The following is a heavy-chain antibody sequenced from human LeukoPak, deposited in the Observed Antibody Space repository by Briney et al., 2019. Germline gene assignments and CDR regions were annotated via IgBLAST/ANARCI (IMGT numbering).Heavy chain of an antibody. CDR2: FYSGGST. V-gene: IGHV3-66*01. CDR3: ARGPITVETSGFDY. D-gene: IGHD4-23*01. J-gene: IGHJ4*02. CDR1: GFTVTTSY. Sequence: GGSLRLSCAASGFTVTTSYMSWVRQAPRKGLEWVSVFYSGGSTYYADSVKGRFTISRDNSKNTLYLQMNSLRGEDTAVYYCARGPITVETSGFDYWGQGSLVTVSS.